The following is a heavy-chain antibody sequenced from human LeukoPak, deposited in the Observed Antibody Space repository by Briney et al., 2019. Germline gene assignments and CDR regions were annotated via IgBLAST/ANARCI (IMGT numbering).Heavy chain of an antibody. D-gene: IGHD3-3*01. J-gene: IGHJ6*02. CDR2: IYTSGST. CDR1: GGSISSGSYY. CDR3: ARGGFSDFKGYYYYGMDV. Sequence: PSQTLSLTCTVSGGSISSGSYYWSWIRQPAGKGLEWIGRIYTSGSTNYNPSLKSRVTISVDTSKNQFSVKLSSVTAADTAVYYCARGGFSDFKGYYYYGMDVWGQGTTVTVSS. V-gene: IGHV4-61*02.